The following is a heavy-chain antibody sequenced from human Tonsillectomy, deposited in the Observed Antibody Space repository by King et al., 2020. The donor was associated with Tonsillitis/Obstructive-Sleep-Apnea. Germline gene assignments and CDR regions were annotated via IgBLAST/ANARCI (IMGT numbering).Heavy chain of an antibody. Sequence: VQLVESGGGVVQPGRSLRLSCAASGFTFSSYGMHWVRQAPGKGLEWVAVISYDGSNKYYADSVKGRFTISRDNSKNTLYLQMNSLRAEETAVYYCAKDPYGYGDFYYYYYYMDVWGKGTTVTVSS. CDR3: AKDPYGYGDFYYYYYYMDV. J-gene: IGHJ6*03. V-gene: IGHV3-30*18. CDR1: GFTFSSYG. D-gene: IGHD4-17*01. CDR2: ISYDGSNK.